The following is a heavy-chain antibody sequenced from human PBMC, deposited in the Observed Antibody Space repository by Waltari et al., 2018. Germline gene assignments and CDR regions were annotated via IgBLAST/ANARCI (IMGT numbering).Heavy chain of an antibody. CDR3: VWGVTAFDI. D-gene: IGHD3-16*01. J-gene: IGHJ3*02. V-gene: IGHV4-59*01. CDR2: IQYSGST. Sequence: QMQLQESGPGLVKPSETLSLTCTGSGTSISTYYWNWIRQPPGKGLEWIGYIQYSGSTNYTPALKSRFSISSDTSKTQFSLKLTSATAADTAVYYCVWGVTAFDIWGQGTMVTVSS. CDR1: GTSISTYY.